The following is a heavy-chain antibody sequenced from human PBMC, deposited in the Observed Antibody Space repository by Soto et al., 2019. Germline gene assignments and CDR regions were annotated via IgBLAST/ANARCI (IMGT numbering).Heavy chain of an antibody. D-gene: IGHD6-13*01. V-gene: IGHV4-39*07. CDR3: ARARATIAAAAIFDC. CDR2: VYRTGST. Sequence: SETLSLTCTVSGGSISSSSYYWGWIRQPPGKGLEWIGEVYRTGSTNYNPSLESRLTISVDKSKNQFSLKLTSVTAADTAVYYCARARATIAAAAIFDCWGQGTLVTVSS. CDR1: GGSISSSSYY. J-gene: IGHJ4*02.